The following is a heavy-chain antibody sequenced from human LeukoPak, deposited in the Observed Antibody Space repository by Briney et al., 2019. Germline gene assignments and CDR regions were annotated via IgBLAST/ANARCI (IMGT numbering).Heavy chain of an antibody. Sequence: PGGSLRLSCTVSGFTFSDYRMSWVRQAPGKGLEWVANIKKDGSEKYYVDSVKGRFTISRDNAKTSLYLQMNSLRAEDTAVYYCARDLSGVTGYTYGRGIDYWGQGTLVTVSS. CDR3: ARDLSGVTGYTYGRGIDY. D-gene: IGHD5-18*01. CDR1: GFTFSDYR. V-gene: IGHV3-7*01. J-gene: IGHJ4*02. CDR2: IKKDGSEK.